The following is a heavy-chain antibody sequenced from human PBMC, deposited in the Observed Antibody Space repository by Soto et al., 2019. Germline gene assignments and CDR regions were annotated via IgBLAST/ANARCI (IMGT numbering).Heavy chain of an antibody. V-gene: IGHV3-33*06. Sequence: QVQLVESGGGVVQPGTSLRLSCAASGFTFSHYGIHGVRQAPGKGLEWVAVTWSGGRGEYYADSVRGRFTISRDNSKTTVYLQMNSLRVEDTAVYYCAKDDDTSSHYSLLDFRGQGTLVTVSS. D-gene: IGHD3-22*01. CDR2: TWSGGRGE. CDR3: AKDDDTSSHYSLLDF. CDR1: GFTFSHYG. J-gene: IGHJ4*02.